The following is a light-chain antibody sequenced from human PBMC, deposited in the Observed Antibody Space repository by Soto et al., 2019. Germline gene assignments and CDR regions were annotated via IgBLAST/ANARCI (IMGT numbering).Light chain of an antibody. V-gene: IGKV1-9*01. CDR2: AAS. CDR3: QQINSYPFT. Sequence: DLQLTQSPSFLSASVGDRVTITCRASQGIRSYLAWYQQKPGNAPKLLIYAASTFQSGFPSRFSGSGSGTELPLTISSLQPEDFATYYVQQINSYPFTFGPGTKVDI. CDR1: QGIRSY. J-gene: IGKJ3*01.